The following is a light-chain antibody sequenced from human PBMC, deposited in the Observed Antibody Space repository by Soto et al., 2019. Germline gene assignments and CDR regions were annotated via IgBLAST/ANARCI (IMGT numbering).Light chain of an antibody. Sequence: QSALTQPASVSGSPGQSITISCTGTSSDVGRYSLVSWYQRHPGKAPKVMIYEGSKRPSGVSNRFSGSKSGNTASLTISGLQAEDEADYYCCSYAGSNTWVFGGGTKVTVL. V-gene: IGLV2-23*01. CDR1: SSDVGRYSL. J-gene: IGLJ3*02. CDR3: CSYAGSNTWV. CDR2: EGS.